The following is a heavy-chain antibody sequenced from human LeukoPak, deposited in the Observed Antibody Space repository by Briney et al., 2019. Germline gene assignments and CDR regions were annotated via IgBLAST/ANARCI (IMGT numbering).Heavy chain of an antibody. CDR3: ARDNRYYYDSSGYGYFDY. V-gene: IGHV1-46*01. J-gene: IGHJ4*02. Sequence: ASVKVSCKASGYTFTGYYMHWVRQAPGQGLEWMGWINPSGGSTSYAQKFQGRVTMTRDTSTSTVYMELSSLRSEDTAVYYCARDNRYYYDSSGYGYFDYWGQGTLVTVSS. CDR1: GYTFTGYY. D-gene: IGHD3-22*01. CDR2: INPSGGST.